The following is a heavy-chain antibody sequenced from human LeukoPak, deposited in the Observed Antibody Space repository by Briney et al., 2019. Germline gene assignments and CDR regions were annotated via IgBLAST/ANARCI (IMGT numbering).Heavy chain of an antibody. V-gene: IGHV1-18*01. J-gene: IGHJ6*03. CDR1: GYTFTSYG. Sequence: VASVKVPCKASGYTFTSYGISWVRQAPGQGLEWMGWISAYNGNTNYAQKLQGRVTMTTDTSTSTAYMELRSLRSDDTAVYYCARVRRSCSSTSCYTNPAYYYYYMDVWGKGTTVTVSS. CDR3: ARVRRSCSSTSCYTNPAYYYYYMDV. D-gene: IGHD2-2*02. CDR2: ISAYNGNT.